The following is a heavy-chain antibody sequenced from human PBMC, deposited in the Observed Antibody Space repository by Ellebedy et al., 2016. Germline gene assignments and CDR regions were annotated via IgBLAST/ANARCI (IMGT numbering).Heavy chain of an antibody. D-gene: IGHD5-18*01. CDR2: INHSGST. CDR1: GGSISSGTYY. Sequence: SETLSLTCTVSGGSISSGTYYWSWIRQPPGKGLEWIGEINHSGSTNYNPSLKSRVTISVDTSKNQFSLKLSSVTAADTAVYYCARGRDDTAMVTFDYWGQGTLVTVSS. J-gene: IGHJ4*02. V-gene: IGHV4-39*07. CDR3: ARGRDDTAMVTFDY.